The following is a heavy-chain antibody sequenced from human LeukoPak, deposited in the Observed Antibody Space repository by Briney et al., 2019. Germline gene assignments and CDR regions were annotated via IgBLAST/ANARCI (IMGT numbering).Heavy chain of an antibody. Sequence: PSETLSLTCTVSGGSISSYYWSWIRQPAGKGLEWIGRIYSSGTTTYNPSLKSRVTMSVDTAKNQVSLRLSSVTAADTAVYYCAKGGVAYRSLYFDFWGQGTLVTVSS. CDR3: AKGGVAYRSLYFDF. J-gene: IGHJ4*02. CDR1: GGSISSYY. D-gene: IGHD2-8*02. V-gene: IGHV4-4*07. CDR2: IYSSGTT.